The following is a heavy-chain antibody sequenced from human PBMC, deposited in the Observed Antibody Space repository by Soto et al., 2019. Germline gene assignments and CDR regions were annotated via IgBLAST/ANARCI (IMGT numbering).Heavy chain of an antibody. Sequence: SETLSLTCSVSGGSISSYYWRWIRQPPGKGLEWIGFIYFNGYSGSTNYNPSLASRVTISMDTSKNQFSLKLSSVAAADAAMYYCARYKHSSSWFFDSWGQRTLVTVS. CDR3: ARYKHSSSWFFDS. CDR1: GGSISSYY. V-gene: IGHV4-59*01. J-gene: IGHJ4*01. CDR2: IYFNGYSGST. D-gene: IGHD6-13*01.